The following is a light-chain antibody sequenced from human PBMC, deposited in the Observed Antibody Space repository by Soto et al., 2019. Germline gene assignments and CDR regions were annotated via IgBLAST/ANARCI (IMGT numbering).Light chain of an antibody. CDR3: QQYNSYPWT. J-gene: IGKJ1*01. CDR2: DAS. V-gene: IGKV1-5*01. CDR1: QSISSW. Sequence: DIQMHQSPSTLYASVGDRVTITCRASQSISSWLAWYEQKPGKAPKLLIYDASSLESGVPSRLSGSGSGTEFTLTIRSLQPDDFATYYCQQYNSYPWTFVQGTKVEIK.